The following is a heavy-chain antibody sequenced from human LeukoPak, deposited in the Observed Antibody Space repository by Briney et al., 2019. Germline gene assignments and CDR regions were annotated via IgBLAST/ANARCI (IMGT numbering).Heavy chain of an antibody. CDR3: ARTTGYYRMHFYYYYYGMDV. V-gene: IGHV4-34*01. CDR1: GGSFSAYY. CDR2: FNLSGST. Sequence: SETLSLTCAVYGGSFSAYYWSWIRQPPGKGLEWIGEFNLSGSTNYNPSLQSRVTISVDTSKNQFSLKLSSVTAADTAVYYCARTTGYYRMHFYYYYYGMDVWGQGTTVTVSS. J-gene: IGHJ6*02. D-gene: IGHD3-9*01.